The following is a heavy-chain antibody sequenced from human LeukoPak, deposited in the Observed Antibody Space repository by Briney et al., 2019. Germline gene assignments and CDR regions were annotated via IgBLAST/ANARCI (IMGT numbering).Heavy chain of an antibody. D-gene: IGHD6-13*01. J-gene: IGHJ4*02. CDR2: INNDGSDT. Sequence: GGSLRLSCAASGFTFSSYWMHWVRQVPGKGLLWVSRINNDGSDTAYAGSVKGRFTISRDNAKNTLYLQMNSLRAEDSAVYFCARDLNDLLQNYRSTWYPADYWGQGTLVTVSS. CDR3: ARDLNDLLQNYRSTWYPADY. V-gene: IGHV3-74*01. CDR1: GFTFSSYW.